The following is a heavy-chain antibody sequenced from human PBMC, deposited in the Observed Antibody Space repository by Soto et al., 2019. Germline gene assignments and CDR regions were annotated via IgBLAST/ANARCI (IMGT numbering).Heavy chain of an antibody. J-gene: IGHJ6*03. CDR1: GFTFSDYY. Sequence: QVQVVESGGGLVKPGGSLRLSCAASGFTFSDYYMSWIRQAPGKGLEWGSFISGSGTTIYYADSVKGRFTISRDNAKNSLYLQINSLRAEDTAVYYCARSAYYVWGGTLYYYYMDVWGKGTTVTVSS. V-gene: IGHV3-11*01. CDR3: ARSAYYVWGGTLYYYYMDV. CDR2: ISGSGTTI. D-gene: IGHD3-16*01.